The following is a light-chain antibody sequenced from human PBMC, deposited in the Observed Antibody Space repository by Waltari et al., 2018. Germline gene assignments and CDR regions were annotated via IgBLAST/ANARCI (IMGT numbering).Light chain of an antibody. V-gene: IGLV2-23*01. CDR3: CSYVGVTTVL. CDR2: EVH. J-gene: IGLJ2*01. Sequence: QSALTQPASVSGSPGQSITISCTGTNNDVGGYDLVSWYQQHPGKAPKPIIYEVHRRPSGVSNRFSGSKSGNTASLTISGLQAEDEAHYYCCSYVGVTTVLFGGGTTVAV. CDR1: NNDVGGYDL.